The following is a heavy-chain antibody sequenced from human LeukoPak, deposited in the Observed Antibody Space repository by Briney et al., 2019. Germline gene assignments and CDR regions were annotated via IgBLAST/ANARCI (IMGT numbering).Heavy chain of an antibody. Sequence: SETLSLTCTVSGVSISSSSYYWAWIRQPPGKGLGWIGSIYYSGSTHYNPSLESRVTMSVDTSKNQLSLKLTSVTAADAAVYYCARQRAYYGSGSYYSGFDYWGQGALITVSS. CDR2: IYYSGST. CDR3: ARQRAYYGSGSYYSGFDY. D-gene: IGHD3-10*01. CDR1: GVSISSSSYY. J-gene: IGHJ4*02. V-gene: IGHV4-39*01.